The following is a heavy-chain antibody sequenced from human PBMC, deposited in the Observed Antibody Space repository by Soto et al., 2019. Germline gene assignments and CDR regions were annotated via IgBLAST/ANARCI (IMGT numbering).Heavy chain of an antibody. J-gene: IGHJ6*02. CDR1: GFTFSSYG. CDR2: ISYDGSNK. D-gene: IGHD3-3*01. Sequence: QPGGSLRLSCAASGFTFSSYGMHWVRQAPGKGLEWVAVISYDGSNKYYADSVKGRFTISRDNSKNTLYLQMNSLRAEDTAVYYCAKPPPADYDFWSGYYLDYYYGMDVWGQGTTVTVSS. V-gene: IGHV3-30*18. CDR3: AKPPPADYDFWSGYYLDYYYGMDV.